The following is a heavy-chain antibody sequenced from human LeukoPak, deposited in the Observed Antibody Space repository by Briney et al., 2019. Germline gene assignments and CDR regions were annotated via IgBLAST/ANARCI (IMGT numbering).Heavy chain of an antibody. J-gene: IGHJ3*02. CDR1: GYTFTSYY. Sequence: ASVKVSCKASGYTFTSYYMHWVRQAPGQGLEWMGIINPSGGSTSYAQKFQGRVTMTRDTSTSTVYMELSSLRSEDTAVYYCARGRYGDYGEDAFDIWGQGTMVTVSS. CDR3: ARGRYGDYGEDAFDI. D-gene: IGHD4-17*01. CDR2: INPSGGST. V-gene: IGHV1-46*01.